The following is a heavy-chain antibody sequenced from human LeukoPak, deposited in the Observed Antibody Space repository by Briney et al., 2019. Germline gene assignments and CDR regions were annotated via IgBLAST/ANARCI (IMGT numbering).Heavy chain of an antibody. CDR3: ARDHGLWSGELLYYFDY. Sequence: PGGSLRLSCAASGFTFSSYAMHWVRQAPGKGLEWVAVISYDGSNKYYADSVKGRFTISSDNSKNTLYLQMNSLRAEDTAVYYCARDHGLWSGELLYYFDYWGQGTLVTVSS. CDR2: ISYDGSNK. CDR1: GFTFSSYA. J-gene: IGHJ4*02. D-gene: IGHD3-10*01. V-gene: IGHV3-30*04.